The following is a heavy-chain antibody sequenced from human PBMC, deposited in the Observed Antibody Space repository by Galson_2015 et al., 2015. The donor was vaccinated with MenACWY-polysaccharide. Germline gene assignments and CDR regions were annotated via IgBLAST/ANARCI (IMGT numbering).Heavy chain of an antibody. CDR2: INPNSGGT. CDR3: ARGTGANAARSNYYYYYGMDV. V-gene: IGHV1-2*06. Sequence: SVKVSCKASGYTFTGYYMHWVRQAPGQGLEWMGRINPNSGGTNYAQKFQGRVTMTRDTSISTAYMELSRLRSDDTAVYYCARGTGANAARSNYYYYYGMDVWGQGTTVTVSS. J-gene: IGHJ6*02. CDR1: GYTFTGYY. D-gene: IGHD6-6*01.